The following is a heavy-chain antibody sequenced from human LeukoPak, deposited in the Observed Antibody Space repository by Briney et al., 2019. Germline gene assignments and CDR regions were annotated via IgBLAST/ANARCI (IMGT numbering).Heavy chain of an antibody. Sequence: ASVKVSCKASGYTFTSYDINWVRQATGQGLEWMGWMNPNSGNTGYAQKFQGRVTMTRNTSISTAYMELSSLRSEHTAVYYCARKKIRSDAFDIWGQGTMVTVSS. CDR2: MNPNSGNT. D-gene: IGHD4-17*01. J-gene: IGHJ3*02. CDR1: GYTFTSYD. V-gene: IGHV1-8*01. CDR3: ARKKIRSDAFDI.